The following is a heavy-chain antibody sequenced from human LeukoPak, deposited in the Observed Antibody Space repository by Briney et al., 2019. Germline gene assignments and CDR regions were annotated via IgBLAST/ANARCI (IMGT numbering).Heavy chain of an antibody. V-gene: IGHV3-23*01. Sequence: GGSLRLSCAASGFTFSSYAMSWVRQAPGKGLEWVSGISSSGSGGSTYYADSVKGRFTISRDNSKNTLYLQINSVGAEDTAVYYCARAYSSSWYDFWGQGALVTVSS. CDR2: ISSSGSGGST. J-gene: IGHJ5*01. D-gene: IGHD6-13*01. CDR3: ARAYSSSWYDF. CDR1: GFTFSSYA.